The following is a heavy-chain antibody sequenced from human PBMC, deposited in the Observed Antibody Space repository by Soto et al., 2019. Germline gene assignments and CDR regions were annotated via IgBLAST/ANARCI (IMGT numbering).Heavy chain of an antibody. CDR3: ARSQGSSTSLEIYYYYYYGMDV. CDR2: IIPISGTA. CDR1: GGTFSSYA. J-gene: IGHJ6*02. D-gene: IGHD2-2*01. V-gene: IGHV1-69*01. Sequence: QVQLVQSGAEVKKPGSSVKVSCQASGGTFSSYAISWVRQAPGQGLEWMGGIIPISGTANYAQKFQGRVTITADESTSTAYMELSSLRSEDTAVYYCARSQGSSTSLEIYYYYYYGMDVWGQGTTVTVS.